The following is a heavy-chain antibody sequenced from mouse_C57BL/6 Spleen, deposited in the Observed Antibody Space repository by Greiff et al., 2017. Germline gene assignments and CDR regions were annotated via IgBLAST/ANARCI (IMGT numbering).Heavy chain of an antibody. CDR2: IWTGGGT. CDR1: GFSLTSYA. CDR3: ARNNAIVTTKYYYAMDY. Sequence: QVQLKESGPGLVAPSQSLSITCTVSGFSLTSYAISWVRQPPGKGLEWLGVIWTGGGTNYNSALKSRLSISKDNSKSQVFLKMNSLQTDDTARYYCARNNAIVTTKYYYAMDYWGQGTSVTVSS. J-gene: IGHJ4*01. D-gene: IGHD2-12*01. V-gene: IGHV2-9-1*01.